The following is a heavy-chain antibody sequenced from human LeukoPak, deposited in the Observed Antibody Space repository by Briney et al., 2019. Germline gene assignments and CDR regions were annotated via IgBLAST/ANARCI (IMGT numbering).Heavy chain of an antibody. CDR1: GGSISSSNW. Sequence: SETLSLTCAVSGGSISSSNWWSWVRQPPGKGLEWIGEIYHSGSTNYNPSLKSRVTISVDKSKNQFSLKLSSVTAADTAVYYCARVFAADVGDYFDYWGQGTLVTVSS. J-gene: IGHJ4*02. CDR3: ARVFAADVGDYFDY. D-gene: IGHD6-13*01. CDR2: IYHSGST. V-gene: IGHV4-4*02.